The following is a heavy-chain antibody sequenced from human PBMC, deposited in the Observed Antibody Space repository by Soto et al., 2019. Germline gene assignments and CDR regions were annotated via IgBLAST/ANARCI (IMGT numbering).Heavy chain of an antibody. D-gene: IGHD3-22*01. V-gene: IGHV1-69*12. Sequence: QVQLVQSGAEVKKPGSSVKVSCKASGGTFSSYAISWVRQAPGQGLEWMGGIIPIFGTANYAQKFQGRVTITADESTSTAYMELSSLRSEATAVYYCARSPREYYYDSSGYDNWFDPWGQGTLVTVSS. J-gene: IGHJ5*02. CDR1: GGTFSSYA. CDR2: IIPIFGTA. CDR3: ARSPREYYYDSSGYDNWFDP.